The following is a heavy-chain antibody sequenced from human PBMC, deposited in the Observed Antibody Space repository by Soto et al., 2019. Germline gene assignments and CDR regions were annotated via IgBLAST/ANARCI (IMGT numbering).Heavy chain of an antibody. Sequence: PSETLSLTCTVSGGSISSYYWSWIRQPPGKGLEWIGYFYYSGSTNYNHSLNSRVTISVDPSKNQFFLKVTSVTAADTAVYYFERLHGYCISSSCHGHYAMDVWGQGTTVTVSS. V-gene: IGHV4-59*08. CDR1: GGSISSYY. CDR3: ERLHGYCISSSCHGHYAMDV. J-gene: IGHJ6*02. D-gene: IGHD2-2*01. CDR2: FYYSGST.